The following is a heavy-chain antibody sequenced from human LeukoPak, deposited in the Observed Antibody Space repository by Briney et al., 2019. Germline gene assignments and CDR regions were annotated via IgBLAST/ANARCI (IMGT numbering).Heavy chain of an antibody. CDR1: GGSISSGDYY. D-gene: IGHD3-10*01. Sequence: SETLSLTCTVSGGSISSGDYYWSWIRQPPGKGLEWIGYIYYSGSTYYNPSLKSRVTISVDTSKNQFSLKLSSVTAADTAVYYCASLYGSGSYYTLNWFDPWGQGTLVTVSS. CDR2: IYYSGST. J-gene: IGHJ5*02. V-gene: IGHV4-30-4*01. CDR3: ASLYGSGSYYTLNWFDP.